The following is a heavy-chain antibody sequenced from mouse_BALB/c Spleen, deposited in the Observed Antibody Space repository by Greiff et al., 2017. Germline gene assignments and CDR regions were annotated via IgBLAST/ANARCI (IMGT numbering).Heavy chain of an antibody. CDR3: ASPYYGNYYYAMDY. V-gene: IGHV1-84*02. CDR1: GYTFTDYY. CDR2: IYPGSGNT. J-gene: IGHJ4*01. D-gene: IGHD2-10*01. Sequence: VHLVESGPELVKPGASVKISCKASGYTFTDYYINWVKQKPGQGLEWIGWIYPGSGNTKYNEKFKGKATLTVDTSSSTAYMQLSSLTSEDTAVYFCASPYYGNYYYAMDYWGQGTSVTVSS.